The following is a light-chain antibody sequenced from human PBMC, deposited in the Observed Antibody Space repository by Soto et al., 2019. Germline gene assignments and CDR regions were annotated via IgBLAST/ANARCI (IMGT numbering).Light chain of an antibody. CDR1: QSVSSN. CDR3: QQYNNWPPT. V-gene: IGKV3-15*01. Sequence: IVLTQSPGTLSLSPGERATLSCRASQSVSSNLAWYQQKPGQVPSLLIYGAFTRATGFPARFSGSGSGTEFTLTISSLQSEDFAVYYCQQYNNWPPTFGQGTKVEIK. CDR2: GAF. J-gene: IGKJ1*01.